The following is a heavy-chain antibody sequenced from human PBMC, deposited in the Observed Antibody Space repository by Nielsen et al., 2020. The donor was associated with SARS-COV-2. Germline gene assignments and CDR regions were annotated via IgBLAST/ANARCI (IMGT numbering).Heavy chain of an antibody. J-gene: IGHJ4*02. CDR3: ALWTFHGMATILDY. CDR1: GGSISSSSYY. Sequence: SETLSLTCTVSGGSISSSSYYWGWIRQPPGKGLEWIGSIYYSGSTYYNPSLKSRVTISVDTSKNQFSLKLSSVTAADTAVYYCALWTFHGMATILDYWGQGTLVTVSS. D-gene: IGHD5-24*01. CDR2: IYYSGST. V-gene: IGHV4-39*01.